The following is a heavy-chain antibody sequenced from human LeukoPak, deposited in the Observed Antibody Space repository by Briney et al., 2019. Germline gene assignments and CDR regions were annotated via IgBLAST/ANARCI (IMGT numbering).Heavy chain of an antibody. Sequence: GGSLRLSCAASGFTFSRYGMHWVRQAPGKGLEWVAFIENDGTNEYYADSVKGRFTISRDNAKNSVYLQMNSLRAEDTAVYYCAKVEYTTSWYGVGSLDYWGQGTLVTVSS. CDR3: AKVEYTTSWYGVGSLDY. CDR1: GFTFSRYG. J-gene: IGHJ4*02. V-gene: IGHV3-30*02. CDR2: IENDGTNE. D-gene: IGHD6-13*01.